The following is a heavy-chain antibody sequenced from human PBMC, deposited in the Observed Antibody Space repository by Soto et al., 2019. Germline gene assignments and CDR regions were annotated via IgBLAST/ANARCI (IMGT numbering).Heavy chain of an antibody. Sequence: LRLSCAASGFTFSSYAMSWVRQAPGKGLEWVSGISGSGGITYYADSVQGRFTISRDNSRDTLYLQMNNVRAEDTAVYYCARANHYYYFEYWGQGALVTVSS. J-gene: IGHJ4*02. V-gene: IGHV3-23*01. D-gene: IGHD1-26*01. CDR1: GFTFSSYA. CDR2: ISGSGGIT. CDR3: ARANHYYYFEY.